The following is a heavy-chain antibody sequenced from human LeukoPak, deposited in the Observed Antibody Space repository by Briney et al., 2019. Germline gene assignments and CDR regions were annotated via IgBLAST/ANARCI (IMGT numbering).Heavy chain of an antibody. V-gene: IGHV1-2*02. CDR1: GYTFTGYY. CDR2: INPNSGGT. Sequence: ASVKISCKTSGYTFTGYYMHWVRQAPGQGLEWMGWINPNSGGTNYAQKFQGRVTMTEDTSTDTAYMELSSLRSEDTAVYYCATDFKQQLDLTPTLDYWGQGTLVTVSS. J-gene: IGHJ4*02. CDR3: ATDFKQQLDLTPTLDY. D-gene: IGHD6-13*01.